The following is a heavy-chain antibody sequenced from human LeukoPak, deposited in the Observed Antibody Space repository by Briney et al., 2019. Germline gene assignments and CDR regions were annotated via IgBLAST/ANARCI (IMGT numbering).Heavy chain of an antibody. CDR2: ISSSGSTI. Sequence: GGSLRLSCAASGFTFSDYYMSWIRQAPGKGLEWVSYISSSGSTIYYADSVKGRFTISRDTAKNSLYLQMNSLRAEDTAVYYCARDRGYSYGFPVYYYGMDVWGQGTTVTVSS. D-gene: IGHD5-18*01. CDR3: ARDRGYSYGFPVYYYGMDV. J-gene: IGHJ6*02. CDR1: GFTFSDYY. V-gene: IGHV3-11*01.